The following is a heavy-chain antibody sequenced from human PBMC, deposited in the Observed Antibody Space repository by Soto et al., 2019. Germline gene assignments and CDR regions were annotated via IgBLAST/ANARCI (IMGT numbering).Heavy chain of an antibody. CDR2: IWYDGSNK. Sequence: QVQLVESGGGVVQPGRSLRLSCAASGFTFSSYGMHWVRQAPGKGLEWVAVIWYDGSNKYYADSVKGRFTISRDNSKNTQYLQMTSLRAEDTAVYYCARDRYSSGWDDFDYWGQGTLVTVSS. J-gene: IGHJ4*02. V-gene: IGHV3-33*01. CDR1: GFTFSSYG. CDR3: ARDRYSSGWDDFDY. D-gene: IGHD6-19*01.